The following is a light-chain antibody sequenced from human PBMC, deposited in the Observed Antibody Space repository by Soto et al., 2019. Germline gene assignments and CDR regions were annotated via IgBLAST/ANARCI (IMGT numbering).Light chain of an antibody. CDR3: QPYNNWPLT. J-gene: IGKJ4*01. Sequence: EVVMRQSPATLPVSPGEGATLPCRASQGIGDTLAWYQHKPGQTPRLLIYDTSTRATGVPTRFSGSRSGAEFTLTINSLQSEDFAVYYCQPYNNWPLTFGGGTKVDIK. V-gene: IGKV3-15*01. CDR2: DTS. CDR1: QGIGDT.